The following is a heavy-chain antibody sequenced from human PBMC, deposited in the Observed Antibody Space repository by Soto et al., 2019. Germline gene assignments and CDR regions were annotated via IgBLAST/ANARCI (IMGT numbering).Heavy chain of an antibody. D-gene: IGHD3-10*01. V-gene: IGHV3-9*01. CDR2: ISWNSGSI. CDR1: GFTFDDYA. J-gene: IGHJ4*02. CDR3: AKMGGSGSYYNWPGVYFDY. Sequence: GGSLRLSCAASGFTFDDYAMHWVRQAPGKGLEWVSGISWNSGSIGYADSVKGRFTISRDNAKNSLYLQMNSLRAEDTALYYCAKMGGSGSYYNWPGVYFDYWGQGTLVTVSS.